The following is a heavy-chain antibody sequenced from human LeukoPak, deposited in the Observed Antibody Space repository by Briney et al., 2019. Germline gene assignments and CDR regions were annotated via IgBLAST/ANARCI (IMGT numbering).Heavy chain of an antibody. Sequence: GGSLRLSCAASGFTISSNSMSWVRQAPEKGLEWVSVVYSGGSTDYADSVRGRFTVSRQYSKNMLYLQMNNLRDEDTAVYYCARGGTKKEGGYYYWGQGTLVTVSS. D-gene: IGHD3-3*01. CDR2: VYSGGST. CDR1: GFTISSNS. CDR3: ARGGTKKEGGYYY. V-gene: IGHV3-53*04. J-gene: IGHJ4*02.